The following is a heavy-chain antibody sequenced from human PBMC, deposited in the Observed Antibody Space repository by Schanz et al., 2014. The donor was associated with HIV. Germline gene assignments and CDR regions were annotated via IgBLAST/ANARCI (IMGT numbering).Heavy chain of an antibody. Sequence: EVQLVESGGGVVQPGRSLRVSCAASGFPFSNFAMSWVRQAPGKGLEWVSSITESGGRTYYADSVNGRFTISRDNSKNTLYLQMTTLRTEDTAVYYCAKPEYDSSGNSQSHFDYWGQGTLVTVSS. CDR1: GFPFSNFA. D-gene: IGHD3-22*01. V-gene: IGHV3-23*04. J-gene: IGHJ4*02. CDR3: AKPEYDSSGNSQSHFDY. CDR2: ITESGGRT.